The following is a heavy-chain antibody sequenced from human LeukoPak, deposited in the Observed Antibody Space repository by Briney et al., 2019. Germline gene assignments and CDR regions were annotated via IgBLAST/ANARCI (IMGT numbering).Heavy chain of an antibody. CDR1: GYTFTSYD. CDR3: AGMQPIVLMVYAKPAVFDP. CDR2: IIPIFGTA. J-gene: IGHJ5*02. Sequence: SVKVSCKASGYTFTSYDINWVRQATGQGLEWMGGIIPIFGTANYAQKFQGRVTITTDESTSTAYMELSSLRSEDTAVYYCAGMQPIVLMVYAKPAVFDPWGQGTLVTVSS. V-gene: IGHV1-69*05. D-gene: IGHD2-8*01.